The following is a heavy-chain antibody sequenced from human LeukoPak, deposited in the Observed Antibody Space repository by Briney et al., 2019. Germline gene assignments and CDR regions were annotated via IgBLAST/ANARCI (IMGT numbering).Heavy chain of an antibody. CDR3: AIVRGEYPYYFDY. CDR2: INPNNGGT. J-gene: IGHJ4*02. CDR1: GYTFTDLTEYY. D-gene: IGHD2/OR15-2a*01. V-gene: IGHV1-2*02. Sequence: GASVKVSCKASGYTFTDLTEYYIHWVRQAPGQGLEWMGWINPNNGGTKYAQRFQGRVTMTRDMSMNTAYMELSSLRSEDTAVYYCAIVRGEYPYYFDYWGQGTLVTVSS.